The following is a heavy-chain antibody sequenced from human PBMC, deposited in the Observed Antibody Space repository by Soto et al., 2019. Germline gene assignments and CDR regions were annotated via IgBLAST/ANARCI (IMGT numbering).Heavy chain of an antibody. J-gene: IGHJ4*02. CDR2: ISSSSSYT. Sequence: GGSLRLSCAASGFTFSDYYMSWIRQAPGKGLEWVSYISSSSSYTNYADSVKGRFTISRDNAKNSLYLQMNSLRAEDTAVYYCGYSYGYDSPFDYWGQGTLVTVSS. CDR3: GYSYGYDSPFDY. V-gene: IGHV3-11*06. CDR1: GFTFSDYY. D-gene: IGHD5-18*01.